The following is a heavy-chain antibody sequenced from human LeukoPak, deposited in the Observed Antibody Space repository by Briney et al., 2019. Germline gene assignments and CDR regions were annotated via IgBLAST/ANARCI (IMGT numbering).Heavy chain of an antibody. J-gene: IGHJ4*02. CDR1: GFTFDDYA. V-gene: IGHV3-43*02. Sequence: PGGSLRLSCAASGFTFDDYAMHWVRQGPGKGLEWVSLISGDGGSTYYADSVEGRFTISRDNSKNSLYLQVNSLRTEDTALYYCAEGGNYGGNSRLNYWGQGTLVTVSS. CDR3: AEGGNYGGNSRLNY. CDR2: ISGDGGST. D-gene: IGHD4-23*01.